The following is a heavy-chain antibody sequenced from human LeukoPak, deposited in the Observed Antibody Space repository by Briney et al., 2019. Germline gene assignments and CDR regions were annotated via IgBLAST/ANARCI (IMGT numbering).Heavy chain of an antibody. CDR3: ARDQGGIAAAPRYGMDV. Sequence: APVKVSCKASRYTFTGYYMHWVRQAPGQGLEWMGWINPNSGGTNYAQKFQGWVTMTRDTSISTAYMELSRLRSDDTAVYYCARDQGGIAAAPRYGMDVWGQGTTVTVSS. V-gene: IGHV1-2*04. J-gene: IGHJ6*02. D-gene: IGHD6-13*01. CDR1: RYTFTGYY. CDR2: INPNSGGT.